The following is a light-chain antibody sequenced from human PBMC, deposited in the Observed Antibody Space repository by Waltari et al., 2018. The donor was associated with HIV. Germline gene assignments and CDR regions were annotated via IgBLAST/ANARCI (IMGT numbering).Light chain of an antibody. CDR1: SSNIGSNA. CDR2: TNK. J-gene: IGLJ3*02. V-gene: IGLV1-44*01. Sequence: QSVLTQSPSASGTPGQRVTISCSGSSSNIGSNAVDWYQHLPGTAPKLLIHTNKQRPSGVPDRFSGSVSGTSASLTITGLQPADEAYYYCASWDDTFNGPVFGGGTKLTVL. CDR3: ASWDDTFNGPV.